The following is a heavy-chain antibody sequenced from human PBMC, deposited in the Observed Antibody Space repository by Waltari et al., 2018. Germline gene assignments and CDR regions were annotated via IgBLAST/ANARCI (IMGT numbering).Heavy chain of an antibody. CDR3: ARVATKTYSSPVPGRPYYYGMDV. Sequence: EEQLVESGGGLAQPGESLSLSCAASGFTFSRYWMDWVRQAPGKGLVGVSRISSDGSSTTDADSVKGRFTISRDNAKNTLYVQMNRLRAEDTAVYYCARVATKTYSSPVPGRPYYYGMDVWGQGTTVTVSS. CDR2: ISSDGSST. V-gene: IGHV3-74*01. CDR1: GFTFSRYW. J-gene: IGHJ6*02. D-gene: IGHD3-22*01.